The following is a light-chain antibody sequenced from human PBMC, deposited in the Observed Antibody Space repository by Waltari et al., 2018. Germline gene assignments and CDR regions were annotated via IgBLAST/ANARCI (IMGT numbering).Light chain of an antibody. CDR2: GNS. CDR3: QSYDISLSGYV. Sequence: QSVLTQPPSVSGAPGQRVTLSCTGSSSNIGAGYDVHWYQHPPGTAPKLLIHGNSNRPSGVPDRFSGSKSGTSASLAITGLQADDEADYYCQSYDISLSGYVFGTGTKVTVL. CDR1: SSNIGAGYD. V-gene: IGLV1-40*01. J-gene: IGLJ1*01.